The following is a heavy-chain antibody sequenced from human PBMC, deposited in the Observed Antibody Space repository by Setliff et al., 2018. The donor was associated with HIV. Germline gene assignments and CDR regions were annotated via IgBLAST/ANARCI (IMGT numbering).Heavy chain of an antibody. Sequence: SETLSLTCTVSGGSISSGSNYWSWIRQPSGKGLEWIGYVYYSGSTNYNPSLKSRVTISIDTSQDQFSLRLTSATAADTAVYYCARDIAQYSSGWYKGGWFDPWGQGTLVTVPQ. D-gene: IGHD6-19*01. CDR3: ARDIAQYSSGWYKGGWFDP. CDR1: GGSISSGSNY. J-gene: IGHJ5*02. V-gene: IGHV4-61*10. CDR2: VYYSGST.